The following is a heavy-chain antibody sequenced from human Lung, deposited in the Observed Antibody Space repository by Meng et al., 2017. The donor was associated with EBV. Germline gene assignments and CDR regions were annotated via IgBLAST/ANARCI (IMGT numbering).Heavy chain of an antibody. D-gene: IGHD2-21*02. CDR3: ARDISFTALDS. CDR1: GFILTSNG. J-gene: IGHJ4*02. V-gene: IGHV3-33*01. Sequence: QVHLVESGGAGVQVGGSLRRSCAASGFILTSNGMHWVRQAPGKGLEWVAAIWYDGSQKYYVDSVKGRFSVSRDISKNTLFLQMNSLRVEDTAVYYCARDISFTALDSWGQGTLVTVSS. CDR2: IWYDGSQK.